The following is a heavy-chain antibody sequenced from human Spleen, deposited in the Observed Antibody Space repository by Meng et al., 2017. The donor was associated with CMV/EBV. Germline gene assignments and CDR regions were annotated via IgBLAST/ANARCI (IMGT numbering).Heavy chain of an antibody. Sequence: CVVSGFTFSRYTMHWVRQAPGKGLEWVALILFDGSKKDFADSVRGRFTISRDNSENVLWLQMDSLRDDDTAVYYCARERGYQLYFDYWGQGALVTVSS. CDR1: GFTFSRYT. CDR2: ILFDGSKK. CDR3: ARERGYQLYFDY. D-gene: IGHD2-2*01. V-gene: IGHV3-30-3*01. J-gene: IGHJ4*02.